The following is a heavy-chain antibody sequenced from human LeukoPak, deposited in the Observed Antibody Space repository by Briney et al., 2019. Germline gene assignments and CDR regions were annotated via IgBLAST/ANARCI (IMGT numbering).Heavy chain of an antibody. Sequence: SETLSLTCAVYGGSFSGYYWSWIRQPPGKGLEWIGEINHSGSTYYNPSLKSRVTISVDTSKNQFSLKLSSVTAADTAVYYCARDPGYSNYFNWFDPWGQGTLVTVSS. V-gene: IGHV4-34*01. CDR2: INHSGST. J-gene: IGHJ5*02. CDR1: GGSFSGYY. CDR3: ARDPGYSNYFNWFDP. D-gene: IGHD4-11*01.